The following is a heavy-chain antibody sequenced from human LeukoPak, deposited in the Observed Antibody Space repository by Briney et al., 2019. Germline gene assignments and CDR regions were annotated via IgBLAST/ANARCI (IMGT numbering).Heavy chain of an antibody. CDR1: GYTFTGYY. V-gene: IGHV1-2*02. CDR3: ARGGPNYDILTVAARYFDY. D-gene: IGHD3-9*01. Sequence: ASVKVSCKASGYTFTGYYMHWVRQAPGQGLEWMGWINPNRGGTNYAQKFQGRVTMTRDTSISTAYMELSRLRSDDTAVYYCARGGPNYDILTVAARYFDYWGQGTLDTVSS. CDR2: INPNRGGT. J-gene: IGHJ4*02.